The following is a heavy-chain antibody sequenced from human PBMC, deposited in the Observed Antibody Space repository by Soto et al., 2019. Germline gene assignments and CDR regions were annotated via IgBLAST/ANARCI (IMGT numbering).Heavy chain of an antibody. J-gene: IGHJ4*01. CDR1: GFTFSSFW. Sequence: EVQLVESGGGLVQPGGSLRLSCAASGFTFSSFWMHWVRQVPGKGLVWVSRINTDGSSTSYADSVKGRFTISRDNANNTVNLQMTRLRDEDTAVYYCERVGRVWELVTWGNGTLVTVSS. V-gene: IGHV3-74*01. CDR2: INTDGSST. CDR3: ERVGRVWELVT. D-gene: IGHD1-26*01.